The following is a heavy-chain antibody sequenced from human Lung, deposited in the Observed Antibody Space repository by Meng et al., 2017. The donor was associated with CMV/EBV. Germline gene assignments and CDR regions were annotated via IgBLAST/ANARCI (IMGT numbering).Heavy chain of an antibody. D-gene: IGHD2-2*02. CDR2: IYYSGGT. CDR1: GGSISPYY. Sequence: SETXSLTCTVSGGSISPYYRSWIRQPPGKGLEWIGYIYYSGGTNYNPSLKSRVTISVDTSKNQFSLKLTSVTAADTAVYYCARHYCGSNVCYTDWFDPWGQGTXVTVSS. J-gene: IGHJ5*02. CDR3: ARHYCGSNVCYTDWFDP. V-gene: IGHV4-59*01.